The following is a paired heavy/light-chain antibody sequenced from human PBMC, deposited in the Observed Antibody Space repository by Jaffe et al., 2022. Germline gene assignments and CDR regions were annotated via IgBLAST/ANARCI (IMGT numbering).Light chain of an antibody. CDR3: MQGSHWLWT. CDR1: QSLVHSDGNTY. Sequence: DIVLTQSPLSLPVTLGQPASISCRSSQSLVHSDGNTYLNWFHQRPGQSPRRLIYKVSNRDSGVPDRFSGSGSGIDFTLKISRVEAEDVGVYYCMQGSHWLWTFGQGTKVEIK. CDR2: KVS. V-gene: IGKV2-30*02. J-gene: IGKJ1*01.
Heavy chain of an antibody. D-gene: IGHD3-10*01. CDR2: IRSDGSTT. Sequence: EVQLVESGGSLVQPGGSLRLSCAASGFTFRIYSMDWVRQVPGKGLVWVSRIRSDGSTTTYAESVKGRFTISRDNARNTVYLQMNNLRVEDTATYYCLRNDFGSPGAWGQGTLVTVSS. V-gene: IGHV3-74*01. J-gene: IGHJ5*02. CDR3: LRNDFGSPGA. CDR1: GFTFRIYS.